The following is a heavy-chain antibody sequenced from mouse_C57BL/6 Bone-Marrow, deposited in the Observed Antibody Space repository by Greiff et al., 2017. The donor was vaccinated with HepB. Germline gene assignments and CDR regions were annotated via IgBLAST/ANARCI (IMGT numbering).Heavy chain of an antibody. CDR1: GYTFTSYW. CDR3: ARTGFGDSSETMDY. D-gene: IGHD3-2*02. V-gene: IGHV1-55*01. J-gene: IGHJ4*01. Sequence: VKLQQPGAELVKPGASVKMSCKASGYTFTSYWITWVKQRPGQGLEWIGDIYPGSGSTNYNEKFKSKATLTVDTSSSTAYMQLSSLTSEDSAVYYCARTGFGDSSETMDYWGQGTSVTVSS. CDR2: IYPGSGST.